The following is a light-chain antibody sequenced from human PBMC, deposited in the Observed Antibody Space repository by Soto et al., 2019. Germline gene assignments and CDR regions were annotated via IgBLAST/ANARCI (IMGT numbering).Light chain of an antibody. J-gene: IGLJ2*01. CDR3: QVWDSSTDHVV. CDR2: YDS. V-gene: IGLV3-21*04. CDR1: NIGSKS. Sequence: SSELTQPPSVSVAPGETARISCGGNNIGSKSVHWYQQRPGQAPVVVMYYDSDRPSGIPERFSGSNSGNTATLTISRVEVGDEADYYCQVWDSSTDHVVFGGGTKLTVL.